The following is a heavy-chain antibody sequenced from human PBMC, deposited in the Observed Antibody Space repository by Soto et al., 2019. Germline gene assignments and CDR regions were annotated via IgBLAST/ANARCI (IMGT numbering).Heavy chain of an antibody. Sequence: QVQLQESGPGLVKPSETLSLTCTVSGGSISSYYWSWIRQPPGKGLEWIGYIYYSGSTNYNPSLKSRVTISVDTSKNQFSLKLSSVTAADTAVYYCARGDGSPPHSPDYWGQGTLVTVSS. CDR2: IYYSGST. D-gene: IGHD3-16*01. J-gene: IGHJ4*02. CDR3: ARGDGSPPHSPDY. V-gene: IGHV4-59*01. CDR1: GGSISSYY.